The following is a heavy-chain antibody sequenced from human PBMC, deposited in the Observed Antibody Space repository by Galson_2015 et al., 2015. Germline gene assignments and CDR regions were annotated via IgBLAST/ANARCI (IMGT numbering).Heavy chain of an antibody. V-gene: IGHV3-21*01. D-gene: IGHD3-3*01. CDR2: ISSSSSYI. Sequence: SLRLSCAASGFTFSSYRMNWVRQAPGKGLEWVSSISSSSSYIYYADSVKGRFTISRDNAKNSLYLQMNSLRAEDTAVYYCARIGEDRILEWWQERSYYYYYGMDVWGQGTTVTVSS. CDR3: ARIGEDRILEWWQERSYYYYYGMDV. J-gene: IGHJ6*02. CDR1: GFTFSSYR.